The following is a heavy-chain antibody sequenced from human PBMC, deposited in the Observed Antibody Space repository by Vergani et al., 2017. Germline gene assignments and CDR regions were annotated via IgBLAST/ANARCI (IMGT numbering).Heavy chain of an antibody. D-gene: IGHD3-16*02. CDR1: GGSISSSSYY. CDR3: ARHAIILCGGVIVKLSVFDY. J-gene: IGHJ4*02. CDR2: IYYSGST. V-gene: IGHV4-39*01. Sequence: QLQLQESGPGLVKPSETLSLTCTVSGGSISSSSYYWGWIRQPPGKGLEWIGSIYYSGSTYYNPSLKSRVTISVDTSKNQFSLKLSSVTAADTAVYYCARHAIILCGGVIVKLSVFDYWGQGTLVTVSS.